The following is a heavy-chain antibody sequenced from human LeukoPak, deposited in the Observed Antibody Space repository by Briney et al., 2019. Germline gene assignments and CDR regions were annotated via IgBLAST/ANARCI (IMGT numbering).Heavy chain of an antibody. CDR2: ISGDGSIT. J-gene: IGHJ4*02. Sequence: GGSLRLSCATSGFAFSIYWMLWVRQAPGKGLVWVSRISGDGSITTYADSVKGRFTISRDNTKNILYLQMNSLRDEDTATYYCARSQFDYWGQGILVTVSS. CDR1: GFAFSIYW. CDR3: ARSQFDY. V-gene: IGHV3-74*01.